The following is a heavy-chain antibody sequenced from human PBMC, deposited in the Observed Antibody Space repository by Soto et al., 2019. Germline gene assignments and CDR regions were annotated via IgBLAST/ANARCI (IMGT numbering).Heavy chain of an antibody. CDR2: VYPSDSDV. J-gene: IGHJ5*01. V-gene: IGHV5-51*01. CDR1: RYRFSSSW. Sequence: AGESLKVSRQGTRYRFSSSWIGWVRQNPWKCLEWLGNVYPSDSDVRYSPAFEGQVTISADNSINTAYLQLLNLKASDTAIYYFTKAATTQIDSWGQGTWLPLSA. CDR3: TKAATTQIDS. D-gene: IGHD1-1*01.